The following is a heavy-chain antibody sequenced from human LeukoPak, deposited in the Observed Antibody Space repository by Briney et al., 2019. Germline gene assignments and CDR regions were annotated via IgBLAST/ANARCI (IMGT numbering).Heavy chain of an antibody. CDR3: ARGITMVRGVIKGGMDV. V-gene: IGHV1-69*04. Sequence: GASVKVSCKAFGGIFSNYGIGWVRQAPGQGLEWMGRIIPIVGTANSAQKFQGRVTITADKSTGTIYMELSSLRSGDTAIYYCARGITMVRGVIKGGMDVWGQGTTVTVSS. CDR1: GGIFSNYG. J-gene: IGHJ6*02. CDR2: IIPIVGTA. D-gene: IGHD3-10*01.